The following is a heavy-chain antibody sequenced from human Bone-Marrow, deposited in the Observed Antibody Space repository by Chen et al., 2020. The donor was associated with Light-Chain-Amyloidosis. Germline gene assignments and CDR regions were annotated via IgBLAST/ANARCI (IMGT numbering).Heavy chain of an antibody. CDR2: IYRNGNA. D-gene: IGHD3-22*01. CDR3: ARDHVDSDSSGYYYHGAFDI. V-gene: IGHV4-38-2*02. Sequence: QVHLQESGPGLVKPSETLSLTCIVPGYSMNDAYYWGWFRQTPEKGLEWIGSIYRNGNAHYTPSLKSRVTISIDTSTNHFSLQLNSVTAADTAVYYCARDHVDSDSSGYYYHGAFDIWGQGTVVTVSS. J-gene: IGHJ3*02. CDR1: GYSMNDAYY.